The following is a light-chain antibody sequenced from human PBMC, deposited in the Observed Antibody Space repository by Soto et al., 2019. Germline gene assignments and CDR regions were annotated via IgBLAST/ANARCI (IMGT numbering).Light chain of an antibody. J-gene: IGKJ2*01. CDR3: QQSYSSPQMYT. CDR1: QRISNS. Sequence: DIQMXQSPSSLSAXVXXRVTITCRASQRISNSLNWYQQKPGKAPDLLIYAASNLQSGVPSRFSGSGSGTDFTLTISSLQPEDFATYYCQQSYSSPQMYTFGQGTKLEIK. V-gene: IGKV1-39*01. CDR2: AAS.